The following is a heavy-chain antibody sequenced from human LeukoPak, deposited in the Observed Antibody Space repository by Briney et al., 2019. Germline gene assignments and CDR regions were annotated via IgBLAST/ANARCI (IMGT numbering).Heavy chain of an antibody. CDR1: GYTFTGYY. CDR3: ARDHGDYVQYNWFDP. D-gene: IGHD4-17*01. Sequence: ASVKVSCKASGYTFTGYYMHWVRQAPGQGLEWLGWLNPNSGGTKYAQKFQGRVTMTRDTSIRTAYMELSGLKSDDTAVCYCARDHGDYVQYNWFDPWGQGTLVTVSS. J-gene: IGHJ5*02. CDR2: LNPNSGGT. V-gene: IGHV1-2*02.